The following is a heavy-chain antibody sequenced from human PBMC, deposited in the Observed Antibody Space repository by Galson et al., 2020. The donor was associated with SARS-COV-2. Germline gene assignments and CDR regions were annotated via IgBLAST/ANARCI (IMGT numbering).Heavy chain of an antibody. V-gene: IGHV4-38-2*01. CDR1: GYSISSGYY. CDR3: ARQGSGWYVRYFDY. Sequence: ETLSLTCAVSGYSISSGYYWAWIRQPPGKGLEWIGNVYHDGSTNYNASLKSRVTFSVDTSKNQFSLNLSSVTAADTAVYYCARQGSGWYVRYFDYWGQGTLVTVSS. J-gene: IGHJ4*02. D-gene: IGHD6-19*01. CDR2: VYHDGST.